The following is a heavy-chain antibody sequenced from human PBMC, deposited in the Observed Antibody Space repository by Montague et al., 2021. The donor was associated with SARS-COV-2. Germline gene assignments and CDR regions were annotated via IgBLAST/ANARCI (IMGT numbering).Heavy chain of an antibody. Sequence: SLRLSCAASGFTFSSYDMHWVRQAPGKGLESASGISSNGDTTYHVNSVKGRFTVSRDNSKNTLYLQMGSLRRDDMAVYYCARDRTGDDYGDDAFDIWGQGTMVTVSS. J-gene: IGHJ3*02. CDR1: GFTFSSYD. CDR3: ARDRTGDDYGDDAFDI. CDR2: ISSNGDTT. V-gene: IGHV3-64*01. D-gene: IGHD4-17*01.